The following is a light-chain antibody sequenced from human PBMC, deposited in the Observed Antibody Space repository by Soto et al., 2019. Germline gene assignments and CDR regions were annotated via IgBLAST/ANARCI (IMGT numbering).Light chain of an antibody. CDR2: DVS. Sequence: SALTQPASVSGSPGQSITISCTGTSSDVGGYNYVSWYQQHPGKAPKLMIYDVSNRPSGVSNRFSGSKSGNTASLTISGLQAEDEADYYCSSYTSIVVFGGGTKVTVL. J-gene: IGLJ2*01. CDR1: SSDVGGYNY. CDR3: SSYTSIVV. V-gene: IGLV2-14*01.